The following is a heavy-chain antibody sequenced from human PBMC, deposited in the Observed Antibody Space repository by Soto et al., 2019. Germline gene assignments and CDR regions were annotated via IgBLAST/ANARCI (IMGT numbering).Heavy chain of an antibody. Sequence: QITLKESGPTLVKPTQTLTLTCTFSGFSLSTSGVAVGWIRQPPGKALEWLALINWDDDKSYRPSMKGRLTITRDTSKKQVVLIITNMDPEDTATYYCAHRLTATAFDIWGQGTMVTVSS. CDR3: AHRLTATAFDI. CDR2: INWDDDK. J-gene: IGHJ3*02. V-gene: IGHV2-5*02. D-gene: IGHD2-21*02. CDR1: GFSLSTSGVA.